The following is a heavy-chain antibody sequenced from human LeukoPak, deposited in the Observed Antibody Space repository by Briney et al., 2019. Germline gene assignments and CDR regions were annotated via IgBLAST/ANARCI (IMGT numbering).Heavy chain of an antibody. D-gene: IGHD5-18*01. CDR2: INHSGST. CDR3: ARERYSYGYGSWFDP. J-gene: IGHJ5*02. CDR1: GGSFSGYY. V-gene: IGHV4-34*01. Sequence: PSETLSLTCAVYGGSFSGYYWSWIRQPPGKGLEWIGEINHSGSTNYNPSLKSRVTISVDTSKNQFSLKLSSVTAADTAVYYCARERYSYGYGSWFDPWGQGTLVTVSS.